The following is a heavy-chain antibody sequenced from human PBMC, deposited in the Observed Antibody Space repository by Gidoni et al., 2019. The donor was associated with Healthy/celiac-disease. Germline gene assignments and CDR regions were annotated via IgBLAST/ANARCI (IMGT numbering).Heavy chain of an antibody. V-gene: IGHV1-69*04. CDR2: IIPILGIA. J-gene: IGHJ4*02. CDR3: ARDEGGDGSVFIGGFDY. CDR1: GGTFSSYA. D-gene: IGHD3-10*01. Sequence: QVQLVQSGAEVKKPGSSVKVSFKASGGTFSSYASSWVRQAPGQGLEWMGRIIPILGIANYAQKVQGRVTITADKSTRTADMELSSLRSEDTAVYYCARDEGGDGSVFIGGFDYWGQGTLVTVSS.